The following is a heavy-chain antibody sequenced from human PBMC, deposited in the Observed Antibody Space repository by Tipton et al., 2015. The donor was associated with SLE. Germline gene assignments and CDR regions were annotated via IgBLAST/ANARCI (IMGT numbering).Heavy chain of an antibody. CDR2: MNPNSGNT. D-gene: IGHD6-19*01. V-gene: IGHV1-8*01. CDR1: GNTFTTYD. CDR3: ANLAVTGQDY. Sequence: QLVQSGAEVKKPGASVKVSCKASGNTFTTYDINWVRQATGQGLEWMGWMNPNSGNTGYAQKFRGRVAMTRNTSISTAYMELSSLTSEDTAVYFCANLAVTGQDYWGQGTLVTVSS. J-gene: IGHJ4*02.